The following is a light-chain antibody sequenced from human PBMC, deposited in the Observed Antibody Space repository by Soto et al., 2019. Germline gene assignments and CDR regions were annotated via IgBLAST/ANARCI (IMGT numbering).Light chain of an antibody. CDR3: TSFSSSTSLYV. CDR1: TRDIAGYNY. Sequence: SSLDQPASVSVSLGQSITIACTGTTRDIAGYNYISWYQQLPGKAPKLMIYQVTIRPSGISNRFSGSKSGNTASLTISGLQAEDEADYYCTSFSSSTSLYVSGTGTKVTVL. V-gene: IGLV2-14*01. J-gene: IGLJ1*01. CDR2: QVT.